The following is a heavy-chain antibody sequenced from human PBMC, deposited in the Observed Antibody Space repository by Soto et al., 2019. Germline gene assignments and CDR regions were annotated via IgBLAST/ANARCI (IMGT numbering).Heavy chain of an antibody. CDR1: GGTFSSYA. CDR3: APGPSSIDY. CDR2: IIPIFGTA. V-gene: IGHV1-69*13. Sequence: AAVKVSSKAAGGTFSSYAISWVRQAPGQGLEWMGGIIPIFGTANYAQKFQGRVTITADESTSTAYLELSSLRSEDTAVYYCAPGPSSIDYPRQSPFVTLSS. J-gene: IGHJ4*02.